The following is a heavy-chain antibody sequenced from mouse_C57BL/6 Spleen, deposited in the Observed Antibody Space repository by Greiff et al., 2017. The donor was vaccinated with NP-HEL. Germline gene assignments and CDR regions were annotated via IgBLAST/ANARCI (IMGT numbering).Heavy chain of an antibody. CDR2: ISDGGSYT. Sequence: EVQLVESGGGLVKPGGSLKLSCAASGFTFSSYAMSWVRQTPEKRLEWVATISDGGSYTYYPDNVKGRFTISRDNAKNNLYLQMSHLKSEDTAMYYCAREVYGSSKFAYWGQGTLVTVSA. J-gene: IGHJ3*01. V-gene: IGHV5-4*01. D-gene: IGHD1-1*01. CDR3: AREVYGSSKFAY. CDR1: GFTFSSYA.